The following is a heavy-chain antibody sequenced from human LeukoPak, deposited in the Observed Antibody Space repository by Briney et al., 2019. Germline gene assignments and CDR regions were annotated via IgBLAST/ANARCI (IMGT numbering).Heavy chain of an antibody. CDR1: GFTFRNHG. D-gene: IGHD6-6*01. Sequence: PGGSLRLSCAASGFTFRNHGMHWVRQAPGKGLEWVAVIWYDGSNKYYADSVKGRFTISRDNSKNTLYLQMDSLRAEDTAVYYCARDIAARRFDYWGQGTPVTVSS. CDR2: IWYDGSNK. J-gene: IGHJ4*02. CDR3: ARDIAARRFDY. V-gene: IGHV3-33*01.